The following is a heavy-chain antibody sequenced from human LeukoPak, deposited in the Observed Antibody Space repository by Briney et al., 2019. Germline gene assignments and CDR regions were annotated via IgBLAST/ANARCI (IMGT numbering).Heavy chain of an antibody. V-gene: IGHV4-30-4*01. D-gene: IGHD3-10*01. CDR1: GGPISSGDYY. J-gene: IGHJ4*02. CDR2: IYYSGST. CDR3: AREGGWFGDHTFDY. Sequence: PSETLSLTCTVSGGPISSGDYYWGWIRQPPGKGLEWIGYIYYSGSTYYNPSLKSRVTISVDTSKNQFSLKLSSVTAADTAVYYCAREGGWFGDHTFDYWGQGTLVTVSS.